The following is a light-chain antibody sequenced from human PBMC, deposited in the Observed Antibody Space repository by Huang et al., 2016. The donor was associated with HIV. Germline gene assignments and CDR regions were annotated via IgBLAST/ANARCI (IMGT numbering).Light chain of an antibody. CDR1: QSVYSSSTSKDY. CDR3: QQYYSSPQT. CDR2: CAS. Sequence: DIIMTQSPDSLAVSVGERATLNCRSSQSVYSSSTSKDYMAWLQQKPGHPPRSLLFCASTREAGVPDLFSGSGSGTHFTLTIANLEAEDAAIYYCQQYYSSPQTFGQGTRVEVK. J-gene: IGKJ1*01. V-gene: IGKV4-1*01.